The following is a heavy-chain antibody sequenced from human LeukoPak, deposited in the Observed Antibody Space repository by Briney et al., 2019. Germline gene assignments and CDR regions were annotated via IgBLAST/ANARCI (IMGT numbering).Heavy chain of an antibody. J-gene: IGHJ5*02. CDR1: GYTFTSYG. CDR2: ISAYNGNT. D-gene: IGHD6-19*01. Sequence: ASVKVSCKASGYTFTSYGISWVRQAPGQGLEWMGWISAYNGNTNYAQKLQGRVTVTTDTSTSTAYMELRSLRSDDTAVYYCAREFRYSSGWLQGPNINWFDPWGQGTLVTVSS. V-gene: IGHV1-18*01. CDR3: AREFRYSSGWLQGPNINWFDP.